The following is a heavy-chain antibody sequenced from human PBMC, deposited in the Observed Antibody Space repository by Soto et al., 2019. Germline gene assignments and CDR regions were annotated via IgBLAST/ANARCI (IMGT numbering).Heavy chain of an antibody. D-gene: IGHD3-10*01. J-gene: IGHJ6*02. Sequence: SETLSLTCTVSGGSISSYYWSWIRQPPGKGLEWIGEINHSGSTNYNPSLKSRVTISVDTSKNQFSLQLNSVTPEDTAVYYCARGLITMVRGVYYYYGMDVWGQGTTVTVSS. V-gene: IGHV4-34*01. CDR2: INHSGST. CDR3: ARGLITMVRGVYYYYGMDV. CDR1: GGSISSYY.